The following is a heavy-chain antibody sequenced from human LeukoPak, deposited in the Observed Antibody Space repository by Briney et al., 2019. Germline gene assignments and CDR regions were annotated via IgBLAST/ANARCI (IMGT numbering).Heavy chain of an antibody. D-gene: IGHD1-26*01. CDR1: GFTFKIYT. CDR3: AKAAGAVRRSWDY. Sequence: GGSMRLSCAAFGFTFKIYTINWVRQAPGKGLEWVSSISSSSSYIYYADSVKGRFTISRDNAKNSLYLQMNSLRAEDTAVYYCAKAAGAVRRSWDYWGQGTLVTVSS. J-gene: IGHJ4*02. CDR2: ISSSSSYI. V-gene: IGHV3-21*04.